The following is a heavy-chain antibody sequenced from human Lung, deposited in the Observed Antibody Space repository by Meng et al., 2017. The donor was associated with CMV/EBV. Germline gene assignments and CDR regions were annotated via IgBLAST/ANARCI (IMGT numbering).Heavy chain of an antibody. CDR1: GGSISSYY. D-gene: IGHD2-2*01. Sequence: SETXSLXXTVSGGSISSYYWSWIRQPPGKGLEWIGYTYYSGSTNYNPSLKSRVTISVDTSKNQFSLKLSSVTAADTAVYYCARDLGYCSSTSCYYYYGMDVWGQGTTVXVSS. J-gene: IGHJ6*02. CDR3: ARDLGYCSSTSCYYYYGMDV. CDR2: TYYSGST. V-gene: IGHV4-59*01.